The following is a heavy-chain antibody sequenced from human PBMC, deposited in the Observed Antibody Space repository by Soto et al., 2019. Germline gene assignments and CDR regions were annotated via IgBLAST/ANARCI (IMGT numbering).Heavy chain of an antibody. Sequence: PSETLSLTCAVFGGSLSGYYWTWIRQSPGKGQEWLGEINHSGSTNYNPSLKSRVTISIDTSKNQFSLKLSSVTAADTAVYYFARFGYYDILTGYYPFDYWGQGTLVTVSS. CDR2: INHSGST. CDR1: GGSLSGYY. CDR3: ARFGYYDILTGYYPFDY. J-gene: IGHJ4*02. V-gene: IGHV4-34*01. D-gene: IGHD3-9*01.